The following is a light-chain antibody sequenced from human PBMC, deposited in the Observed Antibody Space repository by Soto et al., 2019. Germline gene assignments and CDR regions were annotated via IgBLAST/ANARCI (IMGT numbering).Light chain of an antibody. J-gene: IGLJ1*01. CDR1: NSDIGGYNF. Sequence: QSALTQAASVSGSPGQSITISCVGTNSDIGGYNFVSWYQQHPGKAPKLMIFEVNKRPSGVSNRFSGSKSGNTASLTISGLQAEDEADYFCFSYTTGTTNVFGTGTKLTV. CDR2: EVN. V-gene: IGLV2-14*01. CDR3: FSYTTGTTNV.